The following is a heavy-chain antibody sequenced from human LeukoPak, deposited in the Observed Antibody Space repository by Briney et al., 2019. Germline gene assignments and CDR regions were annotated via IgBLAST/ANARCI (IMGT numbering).Heavy chain of an antibody. CDR2: INHSGST. J-gene: IGHJ4*02. V-gene: IGHV4-34*01. CDR1: GGSFSGYY. Sequence: SETLSPTCAVYGGSFSGYYWSWIRQPPGKGLEWIGEINHSGSTNYNPSLKSRVTISVDTSKNQFSLKLSSVTAADTAVYYCDKGWLLNYWGQGTLVTVSS. D-gene: IGHD3-9*01. CDR3: DKGWLLNY.